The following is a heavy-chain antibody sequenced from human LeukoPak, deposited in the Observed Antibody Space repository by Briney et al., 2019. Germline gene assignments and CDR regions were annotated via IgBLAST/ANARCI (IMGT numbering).Heavy chain of an antibody. V-gene: IGHV1-3*04. Sequence: GASVKVSCKASGYTFTSYAIQWVRQAPGQRLEWMGWIPTGNGNTKYSQKFQDRVTITRDTSASTVYMELSSLRSEDTAVYYCARAACSWSCFDYWGQGILVTVSS. CDR2: IPTGNGNT. J-gene: IGHJ4*02. CDR1: GYTFTSYA. D-gene: IGHD2-15*01. CDR3: ARAACSWSCFDY.